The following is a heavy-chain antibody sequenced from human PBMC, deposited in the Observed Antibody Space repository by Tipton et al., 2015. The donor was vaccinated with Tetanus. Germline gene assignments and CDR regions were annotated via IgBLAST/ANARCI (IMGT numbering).Heavy chain of an antibody. Sequence: SLRLSCVASGLVSGNYAIHWVRQAPGKGLEWVAVISYDAVNKYYAASVKGRFALSRDDSTNTVYLQMNSLRPEDTAQYFCARPYYDSVVQLPGDLRLWGRGPLVIVSS. V-gene: IGHV3-30*03. D-gene: IGHD3-22*01. CDR1: GLVSGNYA. CDR2: ISYDAVNK. J-gene: IGHJ1*01. CDR3: ARPYYDSVVQLPGDLRL.